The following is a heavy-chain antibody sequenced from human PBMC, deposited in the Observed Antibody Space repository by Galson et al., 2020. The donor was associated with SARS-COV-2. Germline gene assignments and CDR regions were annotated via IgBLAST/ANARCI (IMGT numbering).Heavy chain of an antibody. Sequence: SVKVSCKTSGDTFSTYVFTWVRQAPGQGLEWMGRIIPIAGITNYAQNFQGRVTITAHKPTSTVYMDLSSLGSEDTAVYYCARGYDDSSVYSDLWGQGTLVTVSS. D-gene: IGHD3-22*01. J-gene: IGHJ1*01. CDR1: GDTFSTYV. V-gene: IGHV1-69*04. CDR3: ARGYDDSSVYSDL. CDR2: IIPIAGIT.